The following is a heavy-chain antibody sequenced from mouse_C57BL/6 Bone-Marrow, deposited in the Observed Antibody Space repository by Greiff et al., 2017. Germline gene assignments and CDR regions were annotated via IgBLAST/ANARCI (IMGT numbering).Heavy chain of an antibody. Sequence: VQLQQSGAELVKPGASVKLSCKASGYTFTSYWMQWVKQRPGQGLEWIGEIDPSDSYTNYNQKFKGKATLTVDTSSSTAYMQLSSLTSDDSAVYYCAREPLLRGMDYWGQGTSVTVSS. D-gene: IGHD1-2*01. CDR3: AREPLLRGMDY. CDR1: GYTFTSYW. CDR2: IDPSDSYT. J-gene: IGHJ4*01. V-gene: IGHV1-50*01.